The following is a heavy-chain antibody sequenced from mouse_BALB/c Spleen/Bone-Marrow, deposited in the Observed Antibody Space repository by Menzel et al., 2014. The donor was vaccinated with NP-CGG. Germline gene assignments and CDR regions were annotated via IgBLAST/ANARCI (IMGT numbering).Heavy chain of an antibody. CDR2: ISNGGGST. CDR1: GFTFSDYY. D-gene: IGHD2-1*01. J-gene: IGHJ4*01. V-gene: IGHV5-12*02. CDR3: ARHLYGNYGAMDY. Sequence: EVQVVESGGGLVQPGGSLKLSCATSGFTFSDYYMYWVRQTPEKRLEWVAYISNGGGSTYYPDTVKGRFTISRDNAKNTLYLQMSRLKSEDTAMYYCARHLYGNYGAMDYWCQGTSVTVSS.